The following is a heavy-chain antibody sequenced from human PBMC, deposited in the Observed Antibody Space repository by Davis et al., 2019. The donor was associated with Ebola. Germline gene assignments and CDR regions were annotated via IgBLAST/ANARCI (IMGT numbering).Heavy chain of an antibody. CDR3: AKVYDYVWGSYRYFDY. J-gene: IGHJ4*02. Sequence: PGGSLRLSCAAFGFTFSIYAMSWVRQAPGKGLEWVSAISGGGAGTYYADSVKGRFTISRDNSKNTLYLQMNSLRAEDTAVYYCAKVYDYVWGSYRYFDYWGQGTLVTVSS. V-gene: IGHV3-23*01. CDR1: GFTFSIYA. D-gene: IGHD3-16*02. CDR2: ISGGGAGT.